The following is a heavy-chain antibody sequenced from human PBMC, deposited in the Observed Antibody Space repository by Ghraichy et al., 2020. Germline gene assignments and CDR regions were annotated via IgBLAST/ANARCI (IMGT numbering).Heavy chain of an antibody. CDR3: VRRAVPTDPGAFDY. Sequence: GGSLRLSCAASGFTFSGYSLHWVRQAPGNGLEWVTVVSFDGNTKFYADSVKGRFTISRDNFQNTLYLQMNNLRPEDTAVYYCVRRAVPTDPGAFDYWGQGTQVTVSS. CDR1: GFTFSGYS. CDR2: VSFDGNTK. J-gene: IGHJ4*02. D-gene: IGHD2-2*01. V-gene: IGHV3-30-3*01.